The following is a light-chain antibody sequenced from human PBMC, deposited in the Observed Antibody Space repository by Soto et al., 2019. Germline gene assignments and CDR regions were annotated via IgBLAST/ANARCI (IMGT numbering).Light chain of an antibody. Sequence: DVVMTQSPLSLSVTLGQPASISCRSSQGLVYSDGNTFLNWFHQRPGQSPRRLIYQVSNRDSGVPARFSASGSGTDYTLTISGVEAEDVGIYYCVQGTHWPWTFGQGTKVEIK. CDR2: QVS. V-gene: IGKV2-30*01. CDR1: QGLVYSDGNTF. J-gene: IGKJ1*01. CDR3: VQGTHWPWT.